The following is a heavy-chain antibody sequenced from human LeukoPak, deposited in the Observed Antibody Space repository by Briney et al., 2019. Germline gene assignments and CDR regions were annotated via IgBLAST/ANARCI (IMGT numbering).Heavy chain of an antibody. CDR1: GFSFSNSG. J-gene: IGHJ4*02. Sequence: GGSLRLSCAASGFSFSNSGMHWVRQAPGKGLEWVAFIRYDGSNKYYADSVKGRFTISRDNSENTLYLHMNSLRAEDTAVYYCDKNTYGSGSYYPVDYWGQGTLVTVSS. V-gene: IGHV3-30*02. CDR3: DKNTYGSGSYYPVDY. CDR2: IRYDGSNK. D-gene: IGHD3-10*01.